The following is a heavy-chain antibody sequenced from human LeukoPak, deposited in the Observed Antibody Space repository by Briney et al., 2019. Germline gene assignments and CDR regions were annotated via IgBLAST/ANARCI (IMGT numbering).Heavy chain of an antibody. V-gene: IGHV4-38-2*01. CDR2: IYHSGST. J-gene: IGHJ4*02. Sequence: SETVSLTCAVSGYSISSGYYWGWIRQPPGKGLEWIGSIYHSGSTYYNPSLKSRVTISVDTSKNQFSLKLSSVTAADTAVYYCARHWAVAGTTLDYWGQGTLVTVSS. CDR1: GYSISSGYY. D-gene: IGHD6-19*01. CDR3: ARHWAVAGTTLDY.